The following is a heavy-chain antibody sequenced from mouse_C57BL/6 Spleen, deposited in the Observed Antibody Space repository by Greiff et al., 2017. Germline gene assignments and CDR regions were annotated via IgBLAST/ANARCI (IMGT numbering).Heavy chain of an antibody. CDR3: ARTFYYFDY. J-gene: IGHJ2*01. Sequence: EVQLQQSGPELVKPGASVKISCKASGYTFTDYYMNWVKQSHGKSLEWIGDINPNNGGTSYNQKFKGKATLTVDKSSSTAYMELLSLTSDDSAVYYCARTFYYFDYWGQGTTLTVSS. CDR2: INPNNGGT. CDR1: GYTFTDYY. V-gene: IGHV1-26*01.